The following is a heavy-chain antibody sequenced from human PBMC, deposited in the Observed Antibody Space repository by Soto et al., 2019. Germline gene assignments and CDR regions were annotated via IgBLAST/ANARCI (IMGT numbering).Heavy chain of an antibody. V-gene: IGHV1-69*06. D-gene: IGHD3-10*01. CDR3: ARRETRGFLRYFDT. CDR2: IVQNVSTV. Sequence: QVQLVQSGAEVKKPGSSVKVSCKTSGGTFSSFITYPINWVREAAGQGPEWTRGIVQNVSTVDYAQSLQGRVTIPADKSTGTSNMALNNLRSEDTALYSCARRETRGFLRYFDTWGQGTLVTVS. CDR1: GGTFSSFITYP. J-gene: IGHJ4*02.